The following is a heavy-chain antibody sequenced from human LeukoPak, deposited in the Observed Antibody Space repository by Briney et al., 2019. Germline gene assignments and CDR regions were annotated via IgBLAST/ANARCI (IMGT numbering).Heavy chain of an antibody. CDR2: IYYSGST. J-gene: IGHJ5*02. D-gene: IGHD3-10*01. CDR1: GGSFSAYY. V-gene: IGHV4-34*01. Sequence: SETLSLTCAVYGGSFSAYYWSWIRQPPGKGLEWIGSIYYSGSTYYNPSLKSRVTISVDTSKNQFSLRLSSLTAADTAVYYCARDNGYHYSSGSYLNGNNWFDPWGQGTLVTVSS. CDR3: ARDNGYHYSSGSYLNGNNWFDP.